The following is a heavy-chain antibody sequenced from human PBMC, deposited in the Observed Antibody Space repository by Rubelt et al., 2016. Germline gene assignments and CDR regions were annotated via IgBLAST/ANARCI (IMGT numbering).Heavy chain of an antibody. V-gene: IGHV3-23*01. J-gene: IGHJ6*02. CDR2: ISDNGVII. CDR3: AKVWTATIGRYYGMDG. D-gene: IGHD3/OR15-3a*01. Sequence: EVQLLESGGGLVQPGGSLRLSCAASGFTFSNYDMNWVRQAPGKGLECVSTISDNGVIIYYADSVKGRFTISRDNSKNTLYLQMNSLTAEETAVYYCAKVWTATIGRYYGMDGWGQGTTVTVSS. CDR1: GFTFSNYD.